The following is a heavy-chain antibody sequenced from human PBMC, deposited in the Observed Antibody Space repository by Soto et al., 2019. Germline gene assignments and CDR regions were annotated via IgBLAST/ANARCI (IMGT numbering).Heavy chain of an antibody. CDR1: GGSISSGDHY. D-gene: IGHD3-22*01. CDR3: ARVPFYDSSGRSYYFDY. J-gene: IGHJ4*02. V-gene: IGHV4-30-4*01. Sequence: SETLFLTCTVSGGSISSGDHYWSWIRQPPGKGLECFGYIYYSGSTYYNPSLKSRVTISVDTSKNQFSLKLSSVTAADTAVYYCARVPFYDSSGRSYYFDYWGQGTLVTVSS. CDR2: IYYSGST.